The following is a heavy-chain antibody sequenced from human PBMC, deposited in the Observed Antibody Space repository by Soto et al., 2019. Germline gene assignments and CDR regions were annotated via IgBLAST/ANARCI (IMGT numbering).Heavy chain of an antibody. CDR1: GGSISSYY. D-gene: IGHD2-8*01. Sequence: QVQLQESGPGLVKPSETLSLTCTVSGGSISSYYWSWIRQPPGKGLEWIGYIYYSGSTNYNPSLKSRLPTSVDTSNNQCSLKLSSVTAADTAVYYCARWPGPDIVRMVPVYTGDWYFDLWGRGTLVTVSS. V-gene: IGHV4-59*01. CDR2: IYYSGST. CDR3: ARWPGPDIVRMVPVYTGDWYFDL. J-gene: IGHJ2*01.